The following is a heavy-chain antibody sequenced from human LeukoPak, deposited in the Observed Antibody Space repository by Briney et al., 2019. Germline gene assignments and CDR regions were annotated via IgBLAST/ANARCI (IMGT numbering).Heavy chain of an antibody. Sequence: SETLSLTCAVSGGSISRSSWWTWVRQPPGKGLEWIGEMHHSGSTNYNPSLKSRVTILADKSKNQFSLKLDSVTAADTAVYYWAGNGGNSDFDIWGQGTMVIVSS. CDR2: MHHSGST. V-gene: IGHV4-4*02. D-gene: IGHD4-23*01. J-gene: IGHJ3*02. CDR3: AGNGGNSDFDI. CDR1: GGSISRSSW.